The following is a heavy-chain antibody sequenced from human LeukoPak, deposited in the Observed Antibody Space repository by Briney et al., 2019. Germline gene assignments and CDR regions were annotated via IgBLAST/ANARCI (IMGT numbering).Heavy chain of an antibody. Sequence: GGSLRLSCAASGFTFSTYYMSWVRQAPGEGLEWVSGIYGGGNSYYAESVTGRFTISRDNSRNTLHLQMNSLRGEDTAVYYCARELTVGATIDYWGQGTLVTVSS. CDR1: GFTFSTYY. J-gene: IGHJ4*02. CDR2: IYGGGNS. D-gene: IGHD1-26*01. CDR3: ARELTVGATIDY. V-gene: IGHV3-66*02.